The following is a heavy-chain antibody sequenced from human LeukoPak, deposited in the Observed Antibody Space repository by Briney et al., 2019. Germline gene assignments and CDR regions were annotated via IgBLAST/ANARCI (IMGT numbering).Heavy chain of an antibody. CDR1: GFTFSSYK. CDR2: ISSSGSRI. Sequence: PGGSLRLPCAAFGFTFSSYKINWVRQAPGKGLEWVSYISSSGSRIYYADSVEGRFTISRDNAKNSLYLQMNSLRAEDTALYYCARDSYDLYYFDYWGQGTLVTVSS. CDR3: ARDSYDLYYFDY. D-gene: IGHD3-3*01. V-gene: IGHV3-48*03. J-gene: IGHJ4*02.